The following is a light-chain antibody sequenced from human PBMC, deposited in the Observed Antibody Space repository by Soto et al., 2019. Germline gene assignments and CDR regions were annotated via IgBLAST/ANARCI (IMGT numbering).Light chain of an antibody. J-gene: IGLJ3*02. V-gene: IGLV1-47*01. CDR1: SSNIGSNY. Sequence: QSVLTQPPSASGTPGQRVTISCPGSSSNIGSNYVYWYQQLPGTAPKLLIYRNNLRPSGVPDRFSGSKSGTSASLAISWLRSEDEADYYCAAWDDSLSGGVFGGGTKLTVL. CDR3: AAWDDSLSGGV. CDR2: RNN.